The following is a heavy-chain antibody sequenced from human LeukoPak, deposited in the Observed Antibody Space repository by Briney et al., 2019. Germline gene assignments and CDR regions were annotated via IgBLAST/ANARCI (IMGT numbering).Heavy chain of an antibody. CDR2: ISYDGSNK. CDR3: AKEGSYYYDSSGYYPPYFDY. D-gene: IGHD3-22*01. CDR1: GFTFSSYG. J-gene: IGHJ4*02. Sequence: PGGSLRLSCAASGFTFSSYGMHWVRQAPGKGLEWVAAISYDGSNKYYADSVKGRFTISRDNSKNTLYLQMNSLRAEDTAVYYCAKEGSYYYDSSGYYPPYFDYWGQGTLVTVSS. V-gene: IGHV3-30*18.